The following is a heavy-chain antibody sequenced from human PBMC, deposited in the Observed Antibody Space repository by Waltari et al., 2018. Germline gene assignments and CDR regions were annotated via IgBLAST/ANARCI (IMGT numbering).Heavy chain of an antibody. CDR1: DFTLNSYP. Sequence: QVHLVESGGGVVLPGGSLRLSCEASDFTLNSYPMHWIRQAPGKVLGKGLSWVSVIYVEKNYKHYTDSVKGRFTTSIDSSKKTLYLQMNNLRADDAAVYYCAREGSTWSMGAFDIWGQGTMVTVS. J-gene: IGHJ3*02. CDR3: AREGSTWSMGAFDI. CDR2: IYVEKNYK. V-gene: IGHV3-30*10. D-gene: IGHD6-13*01.